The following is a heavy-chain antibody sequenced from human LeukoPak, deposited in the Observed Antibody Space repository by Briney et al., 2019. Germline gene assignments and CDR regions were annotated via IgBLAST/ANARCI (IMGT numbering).Heavy chain of an antibody. V-gene: IGHV3-21*01. J-gene: IGHJ4*02. CDR2: ISSSSSYI. CDR3: AREEGRGYSGYDSG. Sequence: GGSLRLSCAASGFTFSSYSMNWVRQAPGKGLERGSSISSSSSYIYYADPVKGRFTISRDNAKSSLYLQMNSLRAEDTAVYYCAREEGRGYSGYDSGWGQGTLVTVSS. CDR1: GFTFSSYS. D-gene: IGHD5-12*01.